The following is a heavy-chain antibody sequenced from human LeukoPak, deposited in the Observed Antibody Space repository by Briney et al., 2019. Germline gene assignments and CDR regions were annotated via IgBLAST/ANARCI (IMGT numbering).Heavy chain of an antibody. D-gene: IGHD3-10*01. Sequence: SETLSLTCTVSGYSISSGYYWGWIRQPPGKGLEWIGSIYHSGSTYYNPSLKSRVTISVDTSKNQFSLKLSSVTAADTAVYYCARKGPLLWFGELDVWGKGTTVTVSS. CDR2: IYHSGST. CDR1: GYSISSGYY. J-gene: IGHJ6*04. CDR3: ARKGPLLWFGELDV. V-gene: IGHV4-38-2*02.